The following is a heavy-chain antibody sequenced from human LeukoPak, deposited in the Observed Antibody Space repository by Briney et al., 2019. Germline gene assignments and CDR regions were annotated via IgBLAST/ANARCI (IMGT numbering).Heavy chain of an antibody. CDR2: IYYSGST. Sequence: SETLSLTCTVAGGSISSCYWSWIRQPPGKGLEWIGYIYYSGSTNYNPSLKSRVTISVDTSKNQFSLKLSSVTAADTAVYYCARDGPQHRHVEYYDSSGSPIWGQGTLVTVSS. D-gene: IGHD3-22*01. J-gene: IGHJ4*02. CDR3: ARDGPQHRHVEYYDSSGSPI. V-gene: IGHV4-59*01. CDR1: GGSISSCY.